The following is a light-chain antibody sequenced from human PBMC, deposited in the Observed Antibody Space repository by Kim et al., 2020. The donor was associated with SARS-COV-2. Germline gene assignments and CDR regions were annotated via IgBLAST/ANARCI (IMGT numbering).Light chain of an antibody. V-gene: IGKV1-5*01. J-gene: IGKJ1*01. CDR1: KRMSRW. CDR3: QQYDSYSPWT. Sequence: EGDRDTNTRRASKRMSRWVAWDQQKQGKAHKILIEDDSSWESGVPERISGRGSGTEFTLTISSLQSDDVATYYCQQYDSYSPWTLGQGTKVDIK. CDR2: DDS.